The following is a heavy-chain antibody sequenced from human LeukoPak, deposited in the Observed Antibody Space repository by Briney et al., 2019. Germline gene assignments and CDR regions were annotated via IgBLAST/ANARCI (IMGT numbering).Heavy chain of an antibody. J-gene: IGHJ4*02. CDR2: INQDGSEK. CDR3: VRDGGVSGYDLLDY. Sequence: PGGSLRLSCAASGFTFSNYWMTWVRQARGKGLEGVAHINQDGSEKHYVDSAKGRLTISRDKEKNSLYLQMNSQRGEDTAVYYCVRDGGVSGYDLLDYWGQGTLVTVSS. CDR1: GFTFSNYW. V-gene: IGHV3-7*01. D-gene: IGHD5-12*01.